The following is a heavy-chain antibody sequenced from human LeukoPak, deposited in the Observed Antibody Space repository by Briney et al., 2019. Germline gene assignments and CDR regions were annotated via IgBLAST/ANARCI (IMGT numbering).Heavy chain of an antibody. Sequence: GGSLRLSCAASGFTFSSYWMSWVRQAPGKGLEWVSSISSSSSYIYYADSVKGRFTISRDNAKNSLYLQMNSLRAEDTAVYYCAREFYYGSGSYGFDYWGQGTLVTVSS. V-gene: IGHV3-21*01. CDR1: GFTFSSYW. D-gene: IGHD3-10*01. J-gene: IGHJ4*02. CDR2: ISSSSSYI. CDR3: AREFYYGSGSYGFDY.